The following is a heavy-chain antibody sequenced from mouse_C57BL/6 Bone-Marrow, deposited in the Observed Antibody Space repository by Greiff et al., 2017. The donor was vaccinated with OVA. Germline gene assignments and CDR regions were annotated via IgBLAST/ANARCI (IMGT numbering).Heavy chain of an antibody. D-gene: IGHD1-1*01. Sequence: QVHVKQPGAELVKPGASVKLSCKASGYTFTSYWMHWVKQRPGQGLEWIGMIHPNSGSTNYNEKFKSKATLTVDKSSSTAYMQLSSLTSEDSAIYYCARFITTVVVFHYYAMDYWGQGTSVTVSS. CDR1: GYTFTSYW. J-gene: IGHJ4*01. CDR3: ARFITTVVVFHYYAMDY. CDR2: IHPNSGST. V-gene: IGHV1-64*01.